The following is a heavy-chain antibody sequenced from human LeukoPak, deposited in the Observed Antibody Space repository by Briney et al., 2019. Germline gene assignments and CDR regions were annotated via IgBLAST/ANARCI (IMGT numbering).Heavy chain of an antibody. CDR1: GFTFSSYW. D-gene: IGHD6-6*01. V-gene: IGHV3-7*01. J-gene: IGHJ4*02. CDR3: AKDSYSSSSGGVFDY. CDR2: IKQDGSGK. Sequence: GGSLRLSCAASGFTFSSYWMSWVRQAPGKGLEWVANIKQDGSGKYYVDSVKGRFTISRDNSKNTLYLQMNSLRAEDTAVYYCAKDSYSSSSGGVFDYWGQGTLVTVSS.